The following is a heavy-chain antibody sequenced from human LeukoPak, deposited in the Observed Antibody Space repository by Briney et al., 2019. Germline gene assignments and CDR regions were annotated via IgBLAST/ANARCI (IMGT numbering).Heavy chain of an antibody. D-gene: IGHD3-3*01. J-gene: IGHJ4*02. CDR3: ARERDDYYFDY. Sequence: GGSLRLSCAAPGFTFSGYEMNWARQAPGKGLEWVLYISRSGTIISYADSVKGRFTISRDNAKNSLYLQMNSLRAEDTAVYYCARERDDYYFDYWGQGTLVTVSS. CDR1: GFTFSGYE. V-gene: IGHV3-48*03. CDR2: ISRSGTII.